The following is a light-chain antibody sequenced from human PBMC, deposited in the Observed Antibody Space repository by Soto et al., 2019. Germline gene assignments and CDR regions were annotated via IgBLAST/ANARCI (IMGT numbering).Light chain of an antibody. CDR2: AAS. V-gene: IGKV3-20*01. CDR3: QQSSTSQFT. Sequence: VLTQSPGTLSLSPGEGATLSCRASQTITSNYLAWYQQKPGQAPRLLIYAASSRATGVPDRFSGSGSGRDFPLPVTRLEPEDFVEYYCQQSSTSQFTFGQGTQL. J-gene: IGKJ2*01. CDR1: QTITSNY.